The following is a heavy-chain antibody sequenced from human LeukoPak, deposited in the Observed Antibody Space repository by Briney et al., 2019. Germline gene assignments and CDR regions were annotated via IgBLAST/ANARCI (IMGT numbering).Heavy chain of an antibody. Sequence: ETLSLTCTVSGGSISSYYWSWIRQPPGKGLEWIGYIYYSGSTNYNPSLKSRVTISVDTSKNQFSLKLSSVTAADTAVYYCARAAGIAHCFDPWGQGTLVTVSS. D-gene: IGHD6-13*01. CDR3: ARAAGIAHCFDP. V-gene: IGHV4-59*08. CDR1: GGSISSYY. J-gene: IGHJ5*02. CDR2: IYYSGST.